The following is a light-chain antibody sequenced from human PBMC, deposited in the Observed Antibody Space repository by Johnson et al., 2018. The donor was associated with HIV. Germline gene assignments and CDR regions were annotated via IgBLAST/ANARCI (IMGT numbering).Light chain of an antibody. CDR3: GTWDSSLSAGEYC. CDR2: ENN. CDR1: SSNIENNY. V-gene: IGLV1-51*02. J-gene: IGLJ1*01. Sequence: QSVLTQPPSVSAAPGQKVTISCSGSSSNIENNYVSWYQQLPGTAPKVLIYENNKRPSGIPDRFSGSKSGTSATLDITGLQTGDEADYYCGTWDSSLSAGEYCFGTGTKVTVL.